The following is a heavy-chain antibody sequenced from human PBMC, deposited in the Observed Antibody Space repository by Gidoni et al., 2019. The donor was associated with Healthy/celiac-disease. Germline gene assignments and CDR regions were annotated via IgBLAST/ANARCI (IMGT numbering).Heavy chain of an antibody. D-gene: IGHD3-10*01. CDR2: IYPGDSDT. V-gene: IGHV5-51*03. CDR3: ARITYYYGSGSYEDV. J-gene: IGHJ6*02. Sequence: EVQLVQSGAEVKKPGESLKISCKGSGYSFTSYWIGWVRQMPGKGLEWMGIIYPGDSDTRYSPSFQGQVTISADKSISTAYLQWSSLKASDTAMYYCARITYYYGSGSYEDVWGQGTTVTVSS. CDR1: GYSFTSYW.